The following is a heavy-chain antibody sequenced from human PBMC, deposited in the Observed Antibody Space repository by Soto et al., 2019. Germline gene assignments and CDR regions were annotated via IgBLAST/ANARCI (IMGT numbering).Heavy chain of an antibody. Sequence: QVQLQESGPGLVKSSETLSLTCTVSGASISSGDYYWSWIRQPPGKVLEWIGYIYYSGSTYYNPSLKSRVSISIDMSKHQFSLNLSSVTAADTAVYYCSRVLREKEPTVWFDPWGQVTLVTVSS. D-gene: IGHD3-10*01. CDR2: IYYSGST. CDR3: SRVLREKEPTVWFDP. J-gene: IGHJ5*02. CDR1: GASISSGDYY. V-gene: IGHV4-30-4*01.